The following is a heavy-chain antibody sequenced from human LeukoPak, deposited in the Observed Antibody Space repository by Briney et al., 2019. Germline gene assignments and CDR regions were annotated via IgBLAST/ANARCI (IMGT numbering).Heavy chain of an antibody. V-gene: IGHV3-23*01. J-gene: IGHJ4*02. Sequence: GGSLRLSCAASGFTFSSYAMSWVRQALGKGLEWVSVISGSGGSTYYADSVKGRFTISRDNSKNTLYLQMNSLRAEDTAVYYCAKDQIIERPASAIDYWGQGTLVTVSS. CDR2: ISGSGGST. CDR1: GFTFSSYA. CDR3: AKDQIIERPASAIDY. D-gene: IGHD6-25*01.